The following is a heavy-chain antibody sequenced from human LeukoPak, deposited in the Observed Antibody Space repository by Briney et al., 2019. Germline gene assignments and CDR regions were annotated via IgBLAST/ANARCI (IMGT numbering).Heavy chain of an antibody. CDR3: ARLASGSYGPLTPFDY. CDR2: IYYSGST. V-gene: IGHV4-59*08. J-gene: IGHJ4*02. Sequence: SETLSLTCTVSGVSISSYYWSWIRQPPGKGLEWIGDIYYSGSTNYNPPLKSRVTISVDTSKNQFSLRLSSVTAADTAVYYAARLASGSYGPLTPFDYWGQGTLVTVSS. CDR1: GVSISSYY. D-gene: IGHD1-26*01.